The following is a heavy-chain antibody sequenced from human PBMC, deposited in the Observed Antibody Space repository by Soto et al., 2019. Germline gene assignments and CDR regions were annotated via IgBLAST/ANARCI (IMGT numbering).Heavy chain of an antibody. Sequence: QVQLVQSGAEVKKPGSSVKVSCKASGGTFSSYTISWVRQAPGQGLEWMGRIIPILGIANYAQKFQGRVTITAEKSTSTAYMELSSLRSEDTAVYYCARTDYYGSGSYWGYWGQGTLVTVSS. CDR3: ARTDYYGSGSYWGY. D-gene: IGHD3-10*01. V-gene: IGHV1-69*02. J-gene: IGHJ4*02. CDR2: IIPILGIA. CDR1: GGTFSSYT.